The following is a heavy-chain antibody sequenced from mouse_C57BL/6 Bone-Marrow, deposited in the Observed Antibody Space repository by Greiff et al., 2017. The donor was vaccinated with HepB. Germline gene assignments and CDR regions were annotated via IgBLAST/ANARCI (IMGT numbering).Heavy chain of an antibody. Sequence: QVQLQQPGAELVKPGASVKMSCKASGYTFTSYWITWVKQRPGQGLEWIGDIYPGSGSTNYNEKFKSKATLTVDTSSSTAYMQLSSLTSEDSAVYYCTRGQRRLRPWFAYWGQGTLVTVSA. J-gene: IGHJ3*01. CDR3: TRGQRRLRPWFAY. CDR1: GYTFTSYW. V-gene: IGHV1-55*01. D-gene: IGHD3-2*02. CDR2: IYPGSGST.